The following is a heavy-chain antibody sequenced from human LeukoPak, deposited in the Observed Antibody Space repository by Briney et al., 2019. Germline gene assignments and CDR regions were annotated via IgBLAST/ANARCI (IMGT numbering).Heavy chain of an antibody. CDR3: ARVVEEDGNYMDV. CDR2: ISSSGSTI. D-gene: IGHD2-15*01. Sequence: GGSLRLSCAASGFTFSDYYMSWIRQAPGKGLEWVSYISSSGSTIYYADSVKGRFTISRDNAKNSLYLQMSSLRAEDTAVYYCARVVEEDGNYMDVWGKGTTVTVSS. CDR1: GFTFSDYY. J-gene: IGHJ6*03. V-gene: IGHV3-11*01.